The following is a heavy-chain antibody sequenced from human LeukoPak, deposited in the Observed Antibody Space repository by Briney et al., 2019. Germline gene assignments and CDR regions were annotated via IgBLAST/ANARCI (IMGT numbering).Heavy chain of an antibody. CDR2: FYLSGST. Sequence: SQTLSLTCTVSGGSISSGSYYWGWIRQPPGKGLEWIGSFYLSGSTYYNPSLKSRVTISVDTSKNQFSLKLSSVTAADTAVYYCARDSSYGDYVAYWGQGTLVTVSS. D-gene: IGHD4-17*01. V-gene: IGHV4-39*07. CDR3: ARDSSYGDYVAY. J-gene: IGHJ4*02. CDR1: GGSISSGSYY.